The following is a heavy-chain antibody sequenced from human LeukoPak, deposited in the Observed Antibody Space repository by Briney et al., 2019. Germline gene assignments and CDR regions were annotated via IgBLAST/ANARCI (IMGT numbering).Heavy chain of an antibody. CDR2: TYYRSRWYT. D-gene: IGHD6-19*01. J-gene: IGHJ4*02. CDR3: AKEIRDQQW. Sequence: SQTFSLTCVISGDSVSSNSAAWNWIRQSPSRGLEWLGRTYYRSRWYTEYATSVKSRITISPDTSKNQFSLQLTSVSPEDTAVYYCAKEIRDQQWWGQGSLVTVSS. V-gene: IGHV6-1*01. CDR1: GDSVSSNSAA.